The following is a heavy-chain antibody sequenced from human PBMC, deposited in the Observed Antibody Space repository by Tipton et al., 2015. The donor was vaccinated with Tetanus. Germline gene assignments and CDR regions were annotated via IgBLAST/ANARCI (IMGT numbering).Heavy chain of an antibody. CDR2: VYPTGST. D-gene: IGHD2-21*02. V-gene: IGHV4-61*08. Sequence: GLVKPSETLSLTCAVSGASVSGGVEYWTWLRQSPGNGLEWIGHVYPTGSTYYNPSLESRITLSVDKSRNQFSLKVWSVTTADTAIYYCARFYWGGACHSPYYNGVDVWGQRTAVTVS. J-gene: IGHJ6*02. CDR3: ARFYWGGACHSPYYNGVDV. CDR1: GASVSGGVEY.